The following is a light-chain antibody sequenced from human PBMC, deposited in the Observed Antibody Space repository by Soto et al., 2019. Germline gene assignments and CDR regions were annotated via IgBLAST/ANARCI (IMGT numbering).Light chain of an antibody. Sequence: DVQMTQPPSSLSASVGDRVTITCLASQSISSYLNWYQQKPGKAPKLLIYAASSLQSGVPSRFSGSGSGTDFTLTISSLQPEDFATYYCQQSYSTPVTFGGGTKVDIK. CDR1: QSISSY. CDR3: QQSYSTPVT. CDR2: AAS. V-gene: IGKV1-39*01. J-gene: IGKJ4*01.